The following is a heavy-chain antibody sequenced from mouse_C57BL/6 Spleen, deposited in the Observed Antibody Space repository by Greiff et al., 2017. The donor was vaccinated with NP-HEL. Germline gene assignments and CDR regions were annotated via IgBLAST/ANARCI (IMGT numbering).Heavy chain of an antibody. Sequence: SLSALLHPVASVQLSCKASGYAFRRYWLHCVKPRPVTGLEWIGQIYPGDGDTNYNGKFKGKATLTADKSSSTAYMQLSSLTSEDSAVYFCARGVFDYWGQGTTLTVSS. V-gene: IGHV1-80*01. CDR1: GYAFRRYW. CDR3: ARGVFDY. J-gene: IGHJ2*01. CDR2: IYPGDGDT.